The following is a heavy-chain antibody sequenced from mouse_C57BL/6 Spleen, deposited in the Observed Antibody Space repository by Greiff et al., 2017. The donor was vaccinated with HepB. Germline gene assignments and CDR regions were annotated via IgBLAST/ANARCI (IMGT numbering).Heavy chain of an antibody. V-gene: IGHV5-4*01. CDR2: ISDGGSYT. CDR3: AREGAGTGANY. CDR1: GFTFSSYA. D-gene: IGHD4-1*01. J-gene: IGHJ4*01. Sequence: DVKLVESGGGLVKPGGSLKLSCAASGFTFSSYAMSWVRQTPEKRLEWVATISDGGSYTYYPDNVKGRFTISRDNAKNNLYLQMSHLKSEDTAMYYCAREGAGTGANYWGQGTSVTVSS.